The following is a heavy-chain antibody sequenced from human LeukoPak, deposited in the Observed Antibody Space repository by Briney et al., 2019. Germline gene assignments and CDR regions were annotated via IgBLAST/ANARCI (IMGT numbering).Heavy chain of an antibody. CDR1: GFTFSSYA. D-gene: IGHD2-15*01. Sequence: GGSLRLSCAASGFTFSSYAMSWVRQAPGKGLEWVSGISGSGGNTYYADSVKGRFTISRDNAKNSLYLQMNSLRAEDTALYYCARVKGVVAATFYYYYYMDVWGKGTTVTVSS. V-gene: IGHV3-23*01. CDR2: ISGSGGNT. J-gene: IGHJ6*03. CDR3: ARVKGVVAATFYYYYYMDV.